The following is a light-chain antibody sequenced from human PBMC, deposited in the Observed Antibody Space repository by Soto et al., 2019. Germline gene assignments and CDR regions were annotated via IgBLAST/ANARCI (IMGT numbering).Light chain of an antibody. CDR2: GAS. V-gene: IGKV3-20*01. CDR1: QSVRSSS. CDR3: QQYGDSPDTDRWT. J-gene: IGKJ1*01. Sequence: EIVLTQSPGTLSLSPGERASLSCRASQSVRSSSLAWYQQKPGQPPRLLIYGASSRATGIPDRFSGSGSGTDFTHTISRLEPEVFAVYFCQQYGDSPDTDRWTFGPGTKVESK.